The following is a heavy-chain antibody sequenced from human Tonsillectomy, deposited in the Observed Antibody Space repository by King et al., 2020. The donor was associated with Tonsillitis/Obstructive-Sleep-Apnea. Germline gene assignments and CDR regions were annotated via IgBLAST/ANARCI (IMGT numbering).Heavy chain of an antibody. CDR3: ARDGSVVVPAAIVY. V-gene: IGHV1-46*01. D-gene: IGHD2-2*01. CDR1: GYTFTSYY. CDR2: INPSGGST. J-gene: IGHJ4*02. Sequence: QLVQSGAEVKKPGASVKVSCKASGYTFTSYYMHWVRQAPGQGLDWMVIINPSGGSTSYAQKFQGRVTRTRDTSTSTVYMELSSLRSEDTAVYYCARDGSVVVPAAIVYWGQGTLVTVSS.